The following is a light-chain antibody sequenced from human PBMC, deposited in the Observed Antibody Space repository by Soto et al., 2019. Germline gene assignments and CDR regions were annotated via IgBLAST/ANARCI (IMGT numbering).Light chain of an antibody. Sequence: EIVMTQSPATLSVSPGERATLSCRASQRVSNNLAWYQQRPGRSPRLLIYATSTRATGIPARFSGSGSGTEFTLTISSLQSADFAVYYCQQYDNWPPPFGQGTRLEIK. CDR2: ATS. CDR3: QQYDNWPPP. CDR1: QRVSNN. J-gene: IGKJ5*01. V-gene: IGKV3-15*01.